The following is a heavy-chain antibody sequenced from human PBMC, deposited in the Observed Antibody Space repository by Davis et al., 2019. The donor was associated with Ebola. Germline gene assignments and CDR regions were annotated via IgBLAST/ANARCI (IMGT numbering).Heavy chain of an antibody. CDR2: IRYDGSNK. Sequence: GESLKISCAASGFTFSSYGMHWVRQAPGKGLEWVAFIRYDGSNKYYADSVKGRFTISRDNSKNTLYLQMNSLRAEDTAVYYCAKDLDPYYGSGSYYQDYWGQGTLVTVSS. J-gene: IGHJ4*02. D-gene: IGHD3-10*01. CDR1: GFTFSSYG. CDR3: AKDLDPYYGSGSYYQDY. V-gene: IGHV3-30*02.